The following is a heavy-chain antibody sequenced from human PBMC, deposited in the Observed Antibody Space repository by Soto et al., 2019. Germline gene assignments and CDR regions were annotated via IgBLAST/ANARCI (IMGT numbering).Heavy chain of an antibody. V-gene: IGHV1-69*12. Sequence: QVQLVQSGAEVKKPGSSVKVSCKASGGTFSSYAISWVRQAPGQGLEWMGGIIPIFGTAKYAQKFQGRVTITADESTSTAYMELRSLRSADTAVYYCASLLRGYSGTGDYWGQGTLVTVSS. CDR3: ASLLRGYSGTGDY. J-gene: IGHJ4*02. CDR1: GGTFSSYA. D-gene: IGHD5-12*01. CDR2: IIPIFGTA.